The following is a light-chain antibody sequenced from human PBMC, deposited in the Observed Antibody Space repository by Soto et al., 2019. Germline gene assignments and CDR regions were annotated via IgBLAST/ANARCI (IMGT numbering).Light chain of an antibody. V-gene: IGKV3-11*01. CDR3: QQRSNWPLT. J-gene: IGKJ5*01. CDR1: QSVSNY. CDR2: NAS. Sequence: EIVLTQSPATLSLSPGERATLSCRASQSVSNYLVWFQQKPGQAPRLLIYNASNRATGIPARFSGSGSGTDFTRTISSLEPEDFAVYYCQQRSNWPLTFGQGTRLEIK.